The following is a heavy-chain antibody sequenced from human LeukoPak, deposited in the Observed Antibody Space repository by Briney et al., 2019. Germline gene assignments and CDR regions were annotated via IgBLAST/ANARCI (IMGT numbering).Heavy chain of an antibody. CDR2: IYPGDSDT. CDR1: GYTFTTDW. V-gene: IGHV5-51*01. Sequence: GESLKISCKASGYTFTTDWIAWVRQMPGKGLEWMGIIYPGDSDTRYCPSFQGQVTISADNSISTVYLQWSSLKASDTGMYYCARDMEQQRDAFDIWGQGTMVTVSS. J-gene: IGHJ3*02. CDR3: ARDMEQQRDAFDI. D-gene: IGHD6-13*01.